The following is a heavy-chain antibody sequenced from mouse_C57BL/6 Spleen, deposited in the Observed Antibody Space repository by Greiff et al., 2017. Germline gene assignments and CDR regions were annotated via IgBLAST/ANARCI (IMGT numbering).Heavy chain of an antibody. Sequence: VQLQQSGAELVRPGASVKLSCTASGFNIKDDYMHWVKQRPEQGLEWIGWIDPENGDTEYASKFQGKATITADTSSNTAYLQLSSLTSEDTAVYYCTTWGTTVVARLDYWGQGTTLTVSS. D-gene: IGHD1-1*01. CDR3: TTWGTTVVARLDY. V-gene: IGHV14-4*01. CDR1: GFNIKDDY. J-gene: IGHJ2*01. CDR2: IDPENGDT.